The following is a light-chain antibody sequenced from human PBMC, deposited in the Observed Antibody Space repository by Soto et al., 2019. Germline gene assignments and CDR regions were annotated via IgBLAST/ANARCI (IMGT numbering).Light chain of an antibody. V-gene: IGKV2-30*01. CDR3: MQGSHWPWT. CDR1: QSLLFSDGYTY. Sequence: DVVMTQSPLSLPVTLGQPASISCRSPQSLLFSDGYTYLNWFQQRSGQSPRRLIYRVSNRDSGVPDRFSGSGSGTDFTLRISRVEPEDVGVYYCMQGSHWPWTFGPGTKLEIK. CDR2: RVS. J-gene: IGKJ1*01.